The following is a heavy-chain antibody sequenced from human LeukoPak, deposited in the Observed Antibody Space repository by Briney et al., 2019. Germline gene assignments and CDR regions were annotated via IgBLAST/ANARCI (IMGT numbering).Heavy chain of an antibody. CDR3: AKDIGSGWSFDY. D-gene: IGHD6-19*01. V-gene: IGHV3-43*02. CDR2: IKGNGDTT. J-gene: IGHJ4*02. Sequence: GGSLRLSCAASGFTLHNYAMHWVRQAPGKGLEWVSLIKGNGDTTYNADSVKGRFTISRDNSKNSLYLQINSLRTEDTALYYCAKDIGSGWSFDYWGQGTLVTVSS. CDR1: GFTLHNYA.